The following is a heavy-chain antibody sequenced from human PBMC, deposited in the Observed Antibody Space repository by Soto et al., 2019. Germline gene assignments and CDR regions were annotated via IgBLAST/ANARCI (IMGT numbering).Heavy chain of an antibody. CDR2: ISGSGGST. J-gene: IGHJ1*01. D-gene: IGHD3-10*01. V-gene: IGHV3-23*01. Sequence: PGGSLRLSCAASGFTFSSYAIIWARQAPGKRLEWVSAISGSGGSTYYADSVKGRFTISRDNSKNTLYLQMNSLRAEDTAVYYCSNLCFGDFSPYNWGQDTLVPISS. CDR3: SNLCFGDFSPYN. CDR1: GFTFSSYA.